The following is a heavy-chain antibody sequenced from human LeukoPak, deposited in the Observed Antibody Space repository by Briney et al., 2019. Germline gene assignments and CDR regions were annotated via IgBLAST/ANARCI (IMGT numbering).Heavy chain of an antibody. CDR2: ISWNSGSI. Sequence: GGSLRLSCAASGFTFDDCAMHWVRQAPGKGLEWVSGISWNSGSIGYADSVKGRFTISRDNAKNSLYLQMNSLRAEDTALYYCAKSLYYDSSGYPDYWGQGTLVTVSS. CDR1: GFTFDDCA. J-gene: IGHJ4*02. D-gene: IGHD3-22*01. CDR3: AKSLYYDSSGYPDY. V-gene: IGHV3-9*01.